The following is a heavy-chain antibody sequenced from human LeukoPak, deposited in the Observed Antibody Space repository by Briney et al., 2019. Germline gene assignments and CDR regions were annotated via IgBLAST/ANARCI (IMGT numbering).Heavy chain of an antibody. CDR3: AKDERRGGPDDY. D-gene: IGHD1-1*01. J-gene: IGHJ4*02. CDR1: GFTFSLYG. CDR2: ISGSGYST. Sequence: PGGSLRLSCAASGFTFSLYGMSWVRQAPGKGLEWVSTISGSGYSTYYADSVKGRFTISRDKSKNTLFLQMNSLRAEDTAVYYCAKDERRGGPDDYWGQGTLVTVSS. V-gene: IGHV3-23*01.